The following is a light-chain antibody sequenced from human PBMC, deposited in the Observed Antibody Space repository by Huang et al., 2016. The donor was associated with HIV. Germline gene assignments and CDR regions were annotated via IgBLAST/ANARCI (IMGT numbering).Light chain of an antibody. CDR2: GAS. Sequence: EIVMTQSPATLSVSPGERATLSCRASQSVSSNLAWYQQKPGQAPRVLIYGASTRATGFPARFSGSWSGTEFTLTISSLQSEDFAVYYCQQYNNWPRTFGQGTKVEIK. CDR3: QQYNNWPRT. V-gene: IGKV3-15*01. J-gene: IGKJ1*01. CDR1: QSVSSN.